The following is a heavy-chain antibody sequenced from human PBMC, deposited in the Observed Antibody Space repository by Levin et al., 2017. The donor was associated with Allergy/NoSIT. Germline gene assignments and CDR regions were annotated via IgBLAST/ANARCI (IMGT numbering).Heavy chain of an antibody. CDR3: TRTGVGTEYGGGFDY. D-gene: IGHD4-23*01. CDR2: ISHDERNK. V-gene: IGHV3-30*04. CDR1: GLAFSGFA. J-gene: IGHJ4*02. Sequence: GESLKISCAASGLAFSGFALHWVRQAPGKGLEWVAFISHDERNKKYADSVKGRFTISRDDSKNTLYLQMSDLRAEDTAAYHCTRTGVGTEYGGGFDYWGQGTLVTVSS.